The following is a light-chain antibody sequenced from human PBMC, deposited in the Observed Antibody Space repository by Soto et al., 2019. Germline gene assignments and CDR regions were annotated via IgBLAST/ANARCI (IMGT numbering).Light chain of an antibody. CDR1: SRDVGGYNY. CDR3: SSYTSVSTWL. CDR2: EVT. Sequence: QSALTQPASVSGSPGQSITISCAGTSRDVGGYNYVSWYQQYPGKAPKVIISEVTNRPSGVPNRFSGSKSGNTASLTISGLQAEDEADYYFSSYTSVSTWLFGGGTKLTVL. V-gene: IGLV2-14*01. J-gene: IGLJ2*01.